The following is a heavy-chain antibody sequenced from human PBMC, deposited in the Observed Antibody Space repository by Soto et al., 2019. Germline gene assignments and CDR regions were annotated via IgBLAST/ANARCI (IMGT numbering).Heavy chain of an antibody. CDR1: GGSISSYY. CDR3: ARDRVGNFDY. CDR2: IYYSGST. V-gene: IGHV4-59*12. Sequence: SETLSLTCTVSGGSISSYYWSWIRQPPGKGLEWIGYIYYSGSTNYNPSLKSRVTISVDTSKNQFSLKLNSVTAADTAVYYCARDRVGNFDYWGQGTLVTVSS. D-gene: IGHD1-26*01. J-gene: IGHJ4*02.